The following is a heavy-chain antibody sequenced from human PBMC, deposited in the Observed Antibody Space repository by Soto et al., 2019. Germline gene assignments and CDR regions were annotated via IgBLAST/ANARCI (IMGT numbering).Heavy chain of an antibody. CDR3: ARDLHYYDSSGYFI. J-gene: IGHJ3*02. V-gene: IGHV3-7*01. Sequence: QPGGSLRLSCAASGFTFSSYWMSWVRQAPGKGLEWVANIKQDGSEKYYVDSVKGRFTISRDNAKNSLYLQMNSLRAEDTAVYYCARDLHYYDSSGYFIWGQGTMVTVSS. CDR1: GFTFSSYW. CDR2: IKQDGSEK. D-gene: IGHD3-22*01.